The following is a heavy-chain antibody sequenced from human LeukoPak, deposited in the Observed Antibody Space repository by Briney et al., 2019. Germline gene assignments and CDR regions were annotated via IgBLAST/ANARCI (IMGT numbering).Heavy chain of an antibody. Sequence: GGSLRLSCAASGFTFSKYCMLWVRQPPGKGLECVSRINTDGTVTTYADSVKGRFTVSRDNADNTMFLQMNSVRDEDTAVYYCATKQWLAPPPDSWGQGTPVTVSS. CDR2: INTDGTVT. D-gene: IGHD6-19*01. CDR3: ATKQWLAPPPDS. CDR1: GFTFSKYC. V-gene: IGHV3-74*01. J-gene: IGHJ4*02.